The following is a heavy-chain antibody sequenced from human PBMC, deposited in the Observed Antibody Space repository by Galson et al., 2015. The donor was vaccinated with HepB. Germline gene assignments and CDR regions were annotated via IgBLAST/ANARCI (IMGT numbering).Heavy chain of an antibody. Sequence: SVKVSCKASGDIFSSYAISWVRQAPGQGLEWMGGIIPVFGTPNYAQKFQGRVTITADEFTNTAYMELSSLRSEDTAIYYCAKVQIAARGALYHYYGMDVWGQGTTVTVSS. D-gene: IGHD6-13*01. CDR2: IIPVFGTP. CDR1: GDIFSSYA. J-gene: IGHJ6*02. V-gene: IGHV1-69*13. CDR3: AKVQIAARGALYHYYGMDV.